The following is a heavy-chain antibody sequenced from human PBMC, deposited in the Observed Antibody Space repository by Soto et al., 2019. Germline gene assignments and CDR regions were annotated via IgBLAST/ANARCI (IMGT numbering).Heavy chain of an antibody. Sequence: PSETLSLTCTVSGGSISSSDYYWGWIRQPPGKGLEWIGSIYYSGITYYNPSLKSRVTISVDTSKNQFSLKLSSVTAADTAVYYCARAQYGSGSRFDYWGQGILVTVSS. J-gene: IGHJ4*02. CDR2: IYYSGIT. CDR1: GGSISSSDYY. D-gene: IGHD3-10*01. CDR3: ARAQYGSGSRFDY. V-gene: IGHV4-39*01.